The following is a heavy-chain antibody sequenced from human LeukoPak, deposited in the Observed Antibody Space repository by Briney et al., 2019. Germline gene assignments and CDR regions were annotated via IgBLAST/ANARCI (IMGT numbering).Heavy chain of an antibody. CDR1: GYTFTSYD. CDR3: ARGRDQSGYDLGY. V-gene: IGHV1-8*01. Sequence: ASVKVSCKASGYTFTSYDINWVLQATGQGLEWKGWMNPNSGNTGYAQKFQGRVTMTRNTSISTAYMELSSLRSEDTAVYYCARGRDQSGYDLGYWGQGTLVTVSS. CDR2: MNPNSGNT. J-gene: IGHJ4*02. D-gene: IGHD5-12*01.